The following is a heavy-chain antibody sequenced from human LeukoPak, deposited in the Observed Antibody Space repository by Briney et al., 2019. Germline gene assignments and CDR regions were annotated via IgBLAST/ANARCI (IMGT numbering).Heavy chain of an antibody. D-gene: IGHD2-2*01. V-gene: IGHV3-30*02. CDR2: IRFDGSNK. CDR1: GFTFSSYS. J-gene: IGHJ6*03. CDR3: TRDREVGRYYYYYYYMDV. Sequence: GGSLRLSCAASGFTFSSYSMNWVRQAPGTGLEWVAFIRFDGSNKYYADSVKGRSTISRDNSKNTLYLQMNSLKTEDTAVYYCTRDREVGRYYYYYYYMDVWGKGTTVTVSS.